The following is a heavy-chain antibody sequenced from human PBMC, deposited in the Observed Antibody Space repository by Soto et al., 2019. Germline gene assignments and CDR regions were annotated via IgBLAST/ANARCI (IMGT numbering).Heavy chain of an antibody. J-gene: IGHJ5*02. CDR2: VYYTGTT. V-gene: IGHV4-59*08. CDR3: PRHRVRTGMFDR. CDR1: GGSIGSYN. D-gene: IGHD1-1*01. Sequence: SETLSLTCTVSGGSIGSYNWSWVRQPPGKGLAWIASVYYTGTTNYNPSLGSRVTISIHAPEIQISLNLTPVTAPDPAFSSCPRHRVRTGMFDRWGQGTRVTVSS.